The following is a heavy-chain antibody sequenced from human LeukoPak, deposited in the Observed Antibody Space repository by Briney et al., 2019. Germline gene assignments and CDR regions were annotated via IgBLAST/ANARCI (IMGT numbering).Heavy chain of an antibody. CDR2: LIPTSGGT. V-gene: IGHV1-2*02. J-gene: IGHJ6*02. Sequence: ASVKVSCKASGYTFTGYYIHWVRQAPGQALEWMGWLIPTSGGTNYAQKFQGRATMTRDTSISTAYMELSNLRSDDTAMYYCARVEGVAVAGVNYYGMDVWGQGTPVTVSS. CDR3: ARVEGVAVAGVNYYGMDV. D-gene: IGHD6-19*01. CDR1: GYTFTGYY.